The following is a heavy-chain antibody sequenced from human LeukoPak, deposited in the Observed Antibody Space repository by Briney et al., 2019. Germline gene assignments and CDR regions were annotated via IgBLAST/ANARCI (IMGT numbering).Heavy chain of an antibody. J-gene: IGHJ4*02. CDR1: LFTFSTSW. D-gene: IGHD3-22*01. V-gene: IGHV3-74*01. CDR3: VRDMGYYDKV. CDR2: INTDGNTR. Sequence: GGSLRLSCATCLFTFSTSWMHWVRQAPGKGLVWVSRINTDGNTRDYADSVKGRFTISRDNAKNTLYLQMNSLRAEDTAVYYCVRDMGYYDKVWGQGTLVTVSS.